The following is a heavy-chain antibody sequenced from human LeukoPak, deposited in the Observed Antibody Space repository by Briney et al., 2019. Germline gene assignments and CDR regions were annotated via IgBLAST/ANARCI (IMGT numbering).Heavy chain of an antibody. Sequence: PSETLSLTCAASGGSISSYYWSWIRQPPGKGLEWIGNIYARGSTNYNPSLKSRLTISVDTSKNQLSRKLRSVTAADTAVYYCAGGYGSSWLDNWGQGNLVTVSA. J-gene: IGHJ4*02. CDR3: AGGYGSSWLDN. CDR2: IYARGST. D-gene: IGHD6-13*01. V-gene: IGHV4-4*09. CDR1: GGSISSYY.